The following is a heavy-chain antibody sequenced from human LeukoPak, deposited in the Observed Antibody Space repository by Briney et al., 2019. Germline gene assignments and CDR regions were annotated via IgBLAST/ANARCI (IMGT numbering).Heavy chain of an antibody. Sequence: GGSLRLSCAASGLIFSNFAMSWVRQAPGKGPQWVSSISGSGGTTYIADSVKGRFTISRDNSKNTLFLEMSGLRVEDTALYYCAKGAVESLNYYFYMEVWGTGTTVTV. D-gene: IGHD4-23*01. CDR1: GLIFSNFA. J-gene: IGHJ6*03. CDR2: ISGSGGTT. V-gene: IGHV3-23*01. CDR3: AKGAVESLNYYFYMEV.